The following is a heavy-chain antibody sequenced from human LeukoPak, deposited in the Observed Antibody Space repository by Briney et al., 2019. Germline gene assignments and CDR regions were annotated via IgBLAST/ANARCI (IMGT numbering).Heavy chain of an antibody. D-gene: IGHD3-22*01. J-gene: IGHJ4*02. Sequence: GGSLRLSCAASGFTFSSYAMSWVRQAPGKGLEWVSAISGSGGSTYYADSVKGRFTISRDNSKNTLYLQMNSLRAEDTAVYYCAKDSTYDSSGYYSGVYFDYWGQGTLVTVSS. CDR3: AKDSTYDSSGYYSGVYFDY. CDR2: ISGSGGST. V-gene: IGHV3-23*01. CDR1: GFTFSSYA.